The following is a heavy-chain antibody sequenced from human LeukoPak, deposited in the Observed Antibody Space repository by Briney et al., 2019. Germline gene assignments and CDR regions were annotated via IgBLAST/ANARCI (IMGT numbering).Heavy chain of an antibody. CDR2: ISGSGGST. Sequence: GGSLRLSFAASGFTFSSYAMSWVRQAPGKGLEWVSAISGSGGSTYYADSVKGRFTISRDNSKNTLYLQMNSLRAEDTAVYYCARGGYCSSTSCYSPIYYYYYMDVWGKGTTVTVSS. D-gene: IGHD2-2*01. CDR3: ARGGYCSSTSCYSPIYYYYYMDV. J-gene: IGHJ6*03. CDR1: GFTFSSYA. V-gene: IGHV3-23*01.